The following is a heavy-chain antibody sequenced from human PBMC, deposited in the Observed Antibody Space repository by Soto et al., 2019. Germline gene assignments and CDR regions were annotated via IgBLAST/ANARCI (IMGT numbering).Heavy chain of an antibody. D-gene: IGHD6-6*01. CDR2: IYPGDSDT. Sequence: GESLKISCKGSGYSFTSYWIGWVRQMPGKGLEWMGIIYPGDSDTRYSPSFQGQVTISADKSISTAYLQWSSLKASDTAMYYCASRSTAARRNYYYYGMDVWGQGTTVTVSS. CDR3: ASRSTAARRNYYYYGMDV. J-gene: IGHJ6*02. CDR1: GYSFTSYW. V-gene: IGHV5-51*01.